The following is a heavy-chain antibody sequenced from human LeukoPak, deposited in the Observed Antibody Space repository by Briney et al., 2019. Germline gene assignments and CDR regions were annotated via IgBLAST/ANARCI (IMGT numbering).Heavy chain of an antibody. CDR1: GFTFSSYG. V-gene: IGHV3-33*06. CDR2: IWYDGSNK. D-gene: IGHD3-10*01. Sequence: GGSLRLSCAASGFTFSSYGMHWVRQAPGKGLEWVAVIWYDGSNKYYADSVKGRFTISRDNSKNTLYLQMNSLRAEDTAVYYCAKADGSGSYSDFWGQGTLVTVSS. CDR3: AKADGSGSYSDF. J-gene: IGHJ4*02.